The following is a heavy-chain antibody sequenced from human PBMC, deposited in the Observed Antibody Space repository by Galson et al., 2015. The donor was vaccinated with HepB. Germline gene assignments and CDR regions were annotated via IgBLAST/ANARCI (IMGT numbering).Heavy chain of an antibody. Sequence: SLRLSCAASGFTFSSYAMSWVRQAPGKGLEWVSAISGSGGSTYYADSVKGRFTISRDNSKNTLYLQMNSLRAEDTAVYYCAKDLEAVVVITTWGLDYWGQGTLVTVSS. J-gene: IGHJ4*02. CDR2: ISGSGGST. CDR1: GFTFSSYA. D-gene: IGHD3-22*01. CDR3: AKDLEAVVVITTWGLDY. V-gene: IGHV3-23*01.